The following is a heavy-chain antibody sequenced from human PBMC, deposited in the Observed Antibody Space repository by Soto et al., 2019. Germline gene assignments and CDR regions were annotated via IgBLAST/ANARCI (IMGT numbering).Heavy chain of an antibody. CDR1: GGSFSGYY. CDR3: ARGRAPSETYHRPYFDS. Sequence: PSETLSLTCAVYGGSFSGYYWSWIRQPPGKGLEWIGEINHSGSTNYDPSLKSRVTISVDTSKNQFSLKLSSVTAADTAVYYCARGRAPSETYHRPYFDSWGQGTLVTVSS. V-gene: IGHV4-34*01. CDR2: INHSGST. D-gene: IGHD1-26*01. J-gene: IGHJ4*02.